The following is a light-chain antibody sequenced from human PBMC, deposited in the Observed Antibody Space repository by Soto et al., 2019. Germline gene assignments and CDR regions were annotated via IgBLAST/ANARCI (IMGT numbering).Light chain of an antibody. Sequence: EIVLTQSPGTLSLSPGEIATLYCRASQSISSSYLAWYQQRPGQAPRLLIYGASTRATGIPARFSGSGSGTEFTLTISSLQSEDFAVYYCQQYNNWLRTFGQGTKVDI. V-gene: IGKV3-15*01. CDR2: GAS. J-gene: IGKJ1*01. CDR1: QSISSSY. CDR3: QQYNNWLRT.